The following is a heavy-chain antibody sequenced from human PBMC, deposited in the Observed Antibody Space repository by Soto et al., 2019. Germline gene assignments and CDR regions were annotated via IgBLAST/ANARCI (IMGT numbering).Heavy chain of an antibody. CDR2: ISPYNGNT. V-gene: IGHV1-18*04. J-gene: IGHJ4*02. CDR1: GYTFTSYV. Sequence: QVQLVQSGVEVQKPGASVKVSCKASGYTFTSYVINWLRQAPGQGLEWMGWISPYNGNTNYGQKLQGRVTMTTDTSTSIAYMELRGLRSDYTAVYYCAREGGVWGSFRYFDYWGQGTLVTVSS. D-gene: IGHD3-16*02. CDR3: AREGGVWGSFRYFDY.